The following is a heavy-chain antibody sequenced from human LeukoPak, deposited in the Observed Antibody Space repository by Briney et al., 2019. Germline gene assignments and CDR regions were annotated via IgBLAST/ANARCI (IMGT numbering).Heavy chain of an antibody. CDR3: AKDYGSGSPDY. J-gene: IGHJ4*02. D-gene: IGHD3-10*01. CDR1: GFTFSSYW. CDR2: IKQDGSEK. V-gene: IGHV3-7*01. Sequence: PGGSLRLSCAASGFTFSSYWMSWVRQAPGKGLEWVANIKQDGSEKYYVDSVKGRFTISRDNAKNSLYLQMNSLRAEDTAVYYCAKDYGSGSPDYWGQGTLVTVSS.